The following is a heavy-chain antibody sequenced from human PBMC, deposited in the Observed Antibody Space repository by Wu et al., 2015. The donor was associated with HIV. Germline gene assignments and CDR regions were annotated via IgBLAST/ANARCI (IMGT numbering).Heavy chain of an antibody. J-gene: IGHJ3*01. Sequence: QVQLVQSGAEVKKPGASVKVSCKASGHTFSNHDINWVRQATGQGLEWMGWMNPNSGNTGYAQKFQGRVTITRNTSISTTYMELSSLKSEDTAMYYCTRGRSIGYCVRGVFDFWGHGTLVTVSS. CDR2: MNPNSGNT. V-gene: IGHV1-8*03. CDR1: GHTFSNHD. D-gene: IGHD3-10*02. CDR3: TRGRSIGYCVRGVFDF.